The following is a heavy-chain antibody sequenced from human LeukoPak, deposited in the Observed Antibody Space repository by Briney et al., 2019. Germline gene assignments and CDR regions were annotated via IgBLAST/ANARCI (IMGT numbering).Heavy chain of an antibody. J-gene: IGHJ3*02. Sequence: ASVKVSCKASGYTFTSYYTHWVRQAPGQGLEWMGIINPSGGSTSYAQKFQGRVTMTRDMSTSTVYMELSSLRSEDTAVYYCARVSPPYRQWLVREAFDIWGQGTMVTVSS. V-gene: IGHV1-46*01. CDR2: INPSGGST. CDR1: GYTFTSYY. D-gene: IGHD6-19*01. CDR3: ARVSPPYRQWLVREAFDI.